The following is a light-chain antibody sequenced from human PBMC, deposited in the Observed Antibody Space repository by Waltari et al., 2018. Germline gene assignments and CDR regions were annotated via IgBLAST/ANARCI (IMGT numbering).Light chain of an antibody. CDR3: SSYAGSNTLL. CDR2: EVS. J-gene: IGLJ2*01. V-gene: IGLV2-8*01. CDR1: SSDIGGYNH. Sequence: QAALTQPPSMSGSPGQSVTISCSGTSSDIGGYNHVNWYQQHPGKAPKLMIYEVSQRPSEVSDRFSGSKSGNTASLTISGLQAEDEADYYCSSYAGSNTLLFGGGTRPTVL.